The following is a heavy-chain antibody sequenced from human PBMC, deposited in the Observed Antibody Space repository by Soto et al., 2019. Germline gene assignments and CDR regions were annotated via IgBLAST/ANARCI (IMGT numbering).Heavy chain of an antibody. CDR2: ITPIFGTP. CDR1: GGTFTFSRYA. CDR3: AQTLGLAVSGPGRFDL. Sequence: QVQLVQSGTEVKKPGSSVKVSCKASGGTFTFSRYAINWVRQAPGQGLEWMGGITPIFGTPNYAQKFQGRDTITADGATKTAYMELRRLRFEDTAVYYCAQTLGLAVSGPGRFDLWGRGTLVTVTS. V-gene: IGHV1-69*12. D-gene: IGHD6-19*01. J-gene: IGHJ2*01.